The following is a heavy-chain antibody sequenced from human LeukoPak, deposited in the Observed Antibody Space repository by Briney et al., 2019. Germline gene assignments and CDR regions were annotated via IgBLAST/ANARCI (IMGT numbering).Heavy chain of an antibody. CDR2: IYYSGRT. V-gene: IGHV4-59*01. CDR1: GRSISSYY. D-gene: IGHD3-3*01. CDR3: ARDHLDDDGAFDI. J-gene: IGHJ3*02. Sequence: SETPSLTCTVSGRSISSYYCSWIRQSPGKGLEWIGYIYYSGRTNYNPSLKSRVTMSVDTSKNQFSLKLYSVTAADTAVYYCARDHLDDDGAFDIWGQGTMVTVSS.